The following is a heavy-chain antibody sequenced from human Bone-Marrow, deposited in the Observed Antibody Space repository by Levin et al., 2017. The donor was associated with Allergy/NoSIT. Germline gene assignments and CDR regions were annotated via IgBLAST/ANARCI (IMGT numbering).Heavy chain of an antibody. D-gene: IGHD3-16*01. CDR2: FDPGDGEP. V-gene: IGHV1-24*01. CDR3: ATDRTGGLRGLDS. J-gene: IGHJ4*02. CDR1: GYILTEVS. Sequence: VASVKVSCRVSGYILTEVSMHWVRQAPGKGLEYMGGFDPGDGEPIYAEKFQGRVSMTADTSTDTAYMEVSSLTSEDTAVYYCATDRTGGLRGLDSWGQGTLVTVSS.